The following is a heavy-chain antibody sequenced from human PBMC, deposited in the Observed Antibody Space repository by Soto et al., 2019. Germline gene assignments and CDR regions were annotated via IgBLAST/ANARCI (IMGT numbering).Heavy chain of an antibody. J-gene: IGHJ1*01. V-gene: IGHV3-30*03. CDR2: IPSDGSSK. D-gene: IGHD2-2*01. CDR3: AGAPKGRGRYHEVEYFHY. Sequence: QVQLVESGGGVVQPGRSLTLSCAASGFILNTYAMHWVRQAPGKGLEWVALIPSDGSSKYYADSVKGRFSISRDSSKNTLYLQMSSLRPEDTAVYYCAGAPKGRGRYHEVEYFHYWGLGTLVTVSS. CDR1: GFILNTYA.